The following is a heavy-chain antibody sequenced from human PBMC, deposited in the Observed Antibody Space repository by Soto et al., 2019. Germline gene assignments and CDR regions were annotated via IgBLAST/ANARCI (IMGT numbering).Heavy chain of an antibody. V-gene: IGHV3-23*01. D-gene: IGHD4-4*01. Sequence: GGSLKLSCAASGFPFSSYAMSWVRQPPGKGLEWVSGISGGGSNTFYADSVKGRFTISRDNSKNTLLLQMNSPGAEDTAVYYCAKDSNKYSSSLRGRYFDYWGQGIGVTVSS. J-gene: IGHJ4*02. CDR3: AKDSNKYSSSLRGRYFDY. CDR1: GFPFSSYA. CDR2: ISGGGSNT.